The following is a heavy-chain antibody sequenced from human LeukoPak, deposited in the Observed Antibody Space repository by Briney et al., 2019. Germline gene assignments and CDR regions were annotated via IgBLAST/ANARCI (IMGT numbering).Heavy chain of an antibody. J-gene: IGHJ4*02. CDR3: TTDEYYDSSGYYYGLEFDY. CDR1: GFTFSNAW. V-gene: IGHV3-15*01. D-gene: IGHD3-22*01. Sequence: PGGSLRLSCAASGFTFSNAWMSWVRKAPGKGLEWVVRYKSKTDDGTTDYAAHVKGRFTISRDDSKNTLYLQMNSLKTEDTAVYYCTTDEYYDSSGYYYGLEFDYWGQGTLVTVSS. CDR2: YKSKTDDGTT.